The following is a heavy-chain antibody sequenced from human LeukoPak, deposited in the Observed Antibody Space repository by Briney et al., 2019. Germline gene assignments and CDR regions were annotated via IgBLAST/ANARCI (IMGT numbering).Heavy chain of an antibody. J-gene: IGHJ6*02. D-gene: IGHD2-2*01. V-gene: IGHV4-39*01. CDR2: IYYRGST. CDR3: ARLGYWSRSSCYPYGMDV. Sequence: SETLSLICTVSGGSISSRSDYWAWIRRPPGKGLEWIGSIYYRGSTYYNPSLKSRVTLAGDTSQNQFSLKLSSVTAADTAVYYWARLGYWSRSSCYPYGMDVWGQGTTVTVSS. CDR1: GGSISSRSDY.